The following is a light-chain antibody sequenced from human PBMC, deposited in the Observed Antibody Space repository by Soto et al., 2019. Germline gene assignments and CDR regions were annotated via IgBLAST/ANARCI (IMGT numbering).Light chain of an antibody. CDR2: DNN. Sequence: QSALTQPPSVSPAPRQKVTISCSGSSSNIGNNYVSWYQQLPGTAPKLLIDDNNKRPSGIPDRFSGSKSGTSATLGVTGLQTGDEANYYCGTWDTSLSAAVFGTGTKVPVL. CDR1: SSNIGNNY. J-gene: IGLJ1*01. CDR3: GTWDTSLSAAV. V-gene: IGLV1-51*01.